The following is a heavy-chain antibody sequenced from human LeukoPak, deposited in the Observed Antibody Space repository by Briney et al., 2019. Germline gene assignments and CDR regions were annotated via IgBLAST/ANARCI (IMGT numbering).Heavy chain of an antibody. D-gene: IGHD5-12*01. CDR2: LNSDGSDI. V-gene: IGHV3-21*01. CDR3: TSGF. CDR1: GFTFSSYT. J-gene: IGHJ4*02. Sequence: GGSLRLSCAASGFTFSSYTMNWVRQAPGKGLEWVSSLNSDGSDIYYADSVKDRFTISRDNAKNSLYLQMNSLTAEDTAVYYCTSGFWGQGTLVTVSS.